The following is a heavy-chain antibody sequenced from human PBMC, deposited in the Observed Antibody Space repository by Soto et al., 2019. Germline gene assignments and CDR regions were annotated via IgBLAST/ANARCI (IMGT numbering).Heavy chain of an antibody. CDR3: ARERYYGMDV. CDR2: IYYSGST. J-gene: IGHJ6*02. Sequence: SETLSLTCTVSGGSISSYYWSWIRQPPGKGLEWIGNIYYSGSTNYNPSLRSRVTISVDTSKNQFSLKLSSVTAADTAVYYCARERYYGMDVWGQGTTVTVSS. CDR1: GGSISSYY. V-gene: IGHV4-59*01.